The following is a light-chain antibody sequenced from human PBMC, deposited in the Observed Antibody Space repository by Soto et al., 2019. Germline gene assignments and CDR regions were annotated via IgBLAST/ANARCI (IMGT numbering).Light chain of an antibody. CDR2: DTS. CDR3: LLSYNAARV. J-gene: IGLJ2*01. CDR1: TGAVTSNHH. V-gene: IGLV7-46*01. Sequence: QAVVTQEPSLTVSPGGTVTLTCGSSTGAVTSNHHPYWFQQKAGQAPRTLIYDTSNKHSWTPARFSGSLLGEKAALTLSGARREDEAQYYCLLSYNAARVFGGGTKLTVL.